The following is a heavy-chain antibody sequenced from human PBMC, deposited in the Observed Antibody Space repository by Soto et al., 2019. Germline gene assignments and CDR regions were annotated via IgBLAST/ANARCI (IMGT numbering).Heavy chain of an antibody. CDR2: IIPIFGTA. D-gene: IGHD6-13*01. CDR1: GGTFSSYA. V-gene: IGHV1-69*01. CDR3: ARKKQQLGFSVYYYYYGMDV. J-gene: IGHJ6*02. Sequence: QVQLVQSGAEVKKPGSSVKVSCKASGGTFSSYAISWVRQAPGQGLEWMGGIIPIFGTANYAQKFQGRVTITADESTSTAYMELSSLRSEDTAVYYCARKKQQLGFSVYYYYYGMDVWGQGTTVTVSS.